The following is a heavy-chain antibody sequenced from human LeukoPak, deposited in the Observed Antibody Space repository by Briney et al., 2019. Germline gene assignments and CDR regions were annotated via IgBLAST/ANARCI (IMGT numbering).Heavy chain of an antibody. CDR2: LNPNSGGT. V-gene: IGHV1-2*04. J-gene: IGHJ4*02. Sequence: ASVKVSCKASGYTFTDYYIHWVRQAPGQGLEWMGWLNPNSGGTNYAQKFHDWVTMTRDTSISTAYMELSRLKSDDTAVYYCARERSAWSSFDYWGQGTLVTVSS. CDR3: ARERSAWSSFDY. D-gene: IGHD6-19*01. CDR1: GYTFTDYY.